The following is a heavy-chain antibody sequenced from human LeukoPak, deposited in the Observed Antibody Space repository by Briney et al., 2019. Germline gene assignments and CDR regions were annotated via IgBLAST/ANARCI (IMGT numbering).Heavy chain of an antibody. V-gene: IGHV4-59*01. CDR2: IYYSGST. J-gene: IGHJ2*01. D-gene: IGHD6-13*01. Sequence: SETLSLTCTVSGGSISSYYWSWIRQPPGKGLEWIGYIYYSGSTNYNPSLKSRVTISVDTSENQFSLKLSSVTAADTAVYYCARVAAGTFGWYFDLWGRGTLVTVSS. CDR3: ARVAAGTFGWYFDL. CDR1: GGSISSYY.